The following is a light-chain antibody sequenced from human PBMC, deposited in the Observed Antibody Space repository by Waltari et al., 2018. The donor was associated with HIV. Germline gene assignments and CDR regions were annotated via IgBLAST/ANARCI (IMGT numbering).Light chain of an antibody. CDR3: QVWDSRSDHPV. Sequence: SYVLTQPPSVSVAPGQTARITCGGNNIGSNTEHWYQQSPGQAPVLVVHADSDRPSGIPERFSGSNSGNTATLTISRVEAGDEADYYCQVWDSRSDHPVLGGGTRLTVL. CDR1: NIGSNT. J-gene: IGLJ3*02. V-gene: IGLV3-21*02. CDR2: ADS.